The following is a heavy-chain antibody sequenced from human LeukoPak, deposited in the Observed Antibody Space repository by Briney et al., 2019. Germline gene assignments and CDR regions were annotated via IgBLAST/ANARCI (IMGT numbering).Heavy chain of an antibody. CDR3: ARVARDSSGYFVDY. D-gene: IGHD3-22*01. J-gene: IGHJ4*02. CDR2: IYTSGST. CDR1: GGSISSNSYY. Sequence: SETLSLTCTVSGGSISSNSYYWGWIRQPPGKGLEWIGRIYTSGSTNYTPSLKSRVTISVDTSKNQFSLKLSSVTAADTAVYYCARVARDSSGYFVDYWGQGTLVTVSS. V-gene: IGHV4-61*02.